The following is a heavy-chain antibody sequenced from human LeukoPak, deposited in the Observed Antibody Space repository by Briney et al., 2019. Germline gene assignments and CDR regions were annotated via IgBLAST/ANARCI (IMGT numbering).Heavy chain of an antibody. J-gene: IGHJ4*02. Sequence: SVKVSCKASGYTFTGYYMHWVRQAPGQGLEWMGRIIPILGIANYAQKFQGRVTITADESTSTAYMELSSLRSEDTAVYYCARAIGGNSFDYWGQGTLVTVSS. CDR1: GYTFTGYY. CDR2: IIPILGIA. CDR3: ARAIGGNSFDY. V-gene: IGHV1-69*04. D-gene: IGHD4-23*01.